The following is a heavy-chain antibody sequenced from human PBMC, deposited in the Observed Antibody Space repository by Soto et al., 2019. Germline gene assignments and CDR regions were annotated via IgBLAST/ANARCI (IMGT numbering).Heavy chain of an antibody. CDR3: ARDRTPALAY. Sequence: GGSLRLSCAASRFTFSSYNMNWVRQAPGKGLEWVSSISSTSNYIFYADSVKGRFTISRDNAENSLFLQMNSLRAEDTAGYYCARDRTPALAYWGQGPLVPVSS. J-gene: IGHJ4*02. CDR1: RFTFSSYN. V-gene: IGHV3-21*01. CDR2: ISSTSNYI. D-gene: IGHD1-1*01.